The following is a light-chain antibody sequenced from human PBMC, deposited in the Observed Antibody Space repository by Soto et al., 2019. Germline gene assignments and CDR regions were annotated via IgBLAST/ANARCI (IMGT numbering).Light chain of an antibody. CDR3: GTWDSSLSAAV. CDR2: DNS. Sequence: QSVLTQPPSVSAAPGQTVTISCSGSSPNIGNNYVSWYQQLPGTAPKLLIYDNSKRPSGIPDRFSGSKSGTSATLGITGLRTGDEADYYCGTWDSSLSAAVFGGGTQLTVL. J-gene: IGLJ7*01. CDR1: SPNIGNNY. V-gene: IGLV1-51*01.